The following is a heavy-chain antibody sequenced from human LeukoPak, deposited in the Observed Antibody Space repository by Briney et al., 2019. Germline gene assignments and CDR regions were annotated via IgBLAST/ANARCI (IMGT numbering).Heavy chain of an antibody. CDR3: GKTSGNNYAFDI. D-gene: IGHD4-23*01. CDR2: IYTSGST. J-gene: IGHJ3*02. Sequence: PSQTLSLTCIVSGGFITSSSYYWSWIRQPAGKGLEWIGRIYTSGSTNYNPSLKSRVTISVDTSKNQFSLKLISVTAADTAVYYCGKTSGNNYAFDIWGQGTMVTVSS. CDR1: GGFITSSSYY. V-gene: IGHV4-61*02.